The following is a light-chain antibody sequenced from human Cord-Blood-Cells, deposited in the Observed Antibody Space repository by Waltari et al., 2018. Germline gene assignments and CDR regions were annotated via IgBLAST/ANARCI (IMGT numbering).Light chain of an antibody. CDR1: SSDVVGYNY. CDR3: SSYTSSSTL. Sequence: QSSLTQPASVSGSPGQPITISCTGTSSDVVGYNYVSWYQQQPGKAPKLMIYEVSNRPSGVSNRFSGSKSGNTASLTISGLQAEDEADYYCSSYTSSSTLFGTGTKVTVL. J-gene: IGLJ1*01. CDR2: EVS. V-gene: IGLV2-14*01.